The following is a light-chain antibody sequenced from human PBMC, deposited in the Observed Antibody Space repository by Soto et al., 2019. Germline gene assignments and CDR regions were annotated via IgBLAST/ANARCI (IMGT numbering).Light chain of an antibody. V-gene: IGKV3-20*01. Sequence: ELFFTHSPTTLSLSPGERATLSCRASQSVKTFLLWYQHRPGQAPRVLIYDASHRATGIPARFRGSGSGTDFTLTISRLEPEDFAVYYCQQYGGSPLPFGQGGLLAVK. CDR3: QQYGGSPLP. CDR2: DAS. J-gene: IGKJ5*01. CDR1: QSVKTF.